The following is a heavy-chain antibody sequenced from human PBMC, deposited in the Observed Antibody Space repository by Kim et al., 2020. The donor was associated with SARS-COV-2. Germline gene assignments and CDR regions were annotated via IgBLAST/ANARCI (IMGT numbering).Heavy chain of an antibody. Sequence: GGSLSLSCAASGFTFSNYWMSWVRQAPGKGLEWVATIKQDESETYYVDSVKGRFTISRDNAKSSLYLQMNSPRVDDTAVYSCARIPDSGSQYRWFDPWGQGTLVTVSS. CDR3: ARIPDSGSQYRWFDP. D-gene: IGHD1-26*01. CDR2: IKQDESET. CDR1: GFTFSNYW. V-gene: IGHV3-7*01. J-gene: IGHJ5*02.